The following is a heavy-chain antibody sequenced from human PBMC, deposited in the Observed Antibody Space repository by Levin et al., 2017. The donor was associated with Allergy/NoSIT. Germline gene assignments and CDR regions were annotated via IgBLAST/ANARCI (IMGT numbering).Heavy chain of an antibody. V-gene: IGHV3-13*01. J-gene: IGHJ4*02. Sequence: GGSLRLSCAASGFTFSSYDMHWVRQATGKGLEWVSAIGTAGDTYYPGSVKGRFTISRENAKNSLYLQMNSLRAGDTAVYYCARGGAAAGTSDYFDYWGQGTLVTVSS. D-gene: IGHD6-13*01. CDR2: IGTAGDT. CDR1: GFTFSSYD. CDR3: ARGGAAAGTSDYFDY.